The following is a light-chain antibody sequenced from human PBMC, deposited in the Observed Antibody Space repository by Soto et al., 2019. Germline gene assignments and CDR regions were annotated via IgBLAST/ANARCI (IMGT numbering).Light chain of an antibody. CDR2: EVS. CDR1: SSDVGGYNY. Sequence: QSALTQPASVSGSPGQSITISCTGTSSDVGGYNYVSWYQQHPGKAPKLIIYEVSNRPSGVSNRFSASKSGNTAFLTVSGLQAEDEADYYCLSYADTAYVFGTGTKLTVL. CDR3: LSYADTAYV. J-gene: IGLJ1*01. V-gene: IGLV2-14*01.